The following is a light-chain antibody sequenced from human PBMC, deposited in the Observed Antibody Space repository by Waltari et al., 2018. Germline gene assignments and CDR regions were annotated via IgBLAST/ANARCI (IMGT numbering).Light chain of an antibody. J-gene: IGLJ2*01. CDR3: AAWDDSLKGVL. Sequence: SVLTQTPSVSEAPRQRVTISCSGSRSNIGNNAVNLYQQVPGKAPKLLVFADDLRPSGVSDRFSGSKSGTSASLAIRGLRSEDEGVYFCAAWDDSLKGVLFGGGTKLTV. V-gene: IGLV1-36*01. CDR2: ADD. CDR1: RSNIGNNA.